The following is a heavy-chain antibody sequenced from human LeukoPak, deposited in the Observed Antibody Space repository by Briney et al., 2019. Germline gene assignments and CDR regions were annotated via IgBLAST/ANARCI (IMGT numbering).Heavy chain of an antibody. Sequence: GGSLRLSCAASGFTFSTYSMNWVRQAPGKGLEWVSSISSGSSYIYYADSVKGRFTISRDNAKNSLHLQMNSLRAEDTAVYYCARASLEAVASLKPWGQGTLVTVSS. D-gene: IGHD6-19*01. CDR3: ARASLEAVASLKP. CDR1: GFTFSTYS. V-gene: IGHV3-21*01. J-gene: IGHJ5*02. CDR2: ISSGSSYI.